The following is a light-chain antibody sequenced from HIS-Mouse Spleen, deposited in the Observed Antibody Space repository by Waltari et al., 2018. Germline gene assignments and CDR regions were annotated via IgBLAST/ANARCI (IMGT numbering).Light chain of an antibody. CDR2: DVS. CDR3: SSYTSSSFNVV. V-gene: IGLV2-14*03. Sequence: QSALTQPASVSGSPGQSITISCTGTSSDVGGYNYVSWYQQHPGKAPKLMIYDVSNRPSGFSHRFSGSKSGNTASLTISGIQAEDEADYYCSSYTSSSFNVVFGGGTKLTVL. J-gene: IGLJ2*01. CDR1: SSDVGGYNY.